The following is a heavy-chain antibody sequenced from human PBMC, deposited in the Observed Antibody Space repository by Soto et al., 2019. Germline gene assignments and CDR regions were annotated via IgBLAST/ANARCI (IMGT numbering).Heavy chain of an antibody. CDR2: IIPNFGTT. CDR3: ASGPRDDTSGDFLC. CDR1: GGTFNSYG. D-gene: IGHD3-22*01. J-gene: IGHJ4*02. Sequence: QVQLVQSGAEVKKPGSSVKVSCKASGGTFNSYGISWVRQAPGQGLQWMGGIIPNFGTTSYAQEFQGRVTVSADESMSTVYMELSSLRSEDTAVYYCASGPRDDTSGDFLCWGQGTLVTVSS. V-gene: IGHV1-69*01.